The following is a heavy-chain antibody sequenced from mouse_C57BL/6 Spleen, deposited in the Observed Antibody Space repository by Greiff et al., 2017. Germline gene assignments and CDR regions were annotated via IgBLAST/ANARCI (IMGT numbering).Heavy chain of an antibody. J-gene: IGHJ2*01. CDR1: GYTFTSYW. CDR2: IDPSDSYT. V-gene: IGHV1-69*01. D-gene: IGHD1-1*01. CDR3: ARSYGSSRYFDY. Sequence: QVQLQQPGAELVMPGASVKLSCKASGYTFTSYWMHWVKQRPGQGLEWIGEIDPSDSYTNYNQKFKGKSTLTVDKSSSTAYMQLSSLTSEDSAVYYCARSYGSSRYFDYWGQGTTLTVSS.